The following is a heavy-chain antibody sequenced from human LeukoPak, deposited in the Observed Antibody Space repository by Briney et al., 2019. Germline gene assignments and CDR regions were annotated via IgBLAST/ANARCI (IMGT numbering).Heavy chain of an antibody. CDR2: INHSGST. CDR3: ARDQQLVVDY. D-gene: IGHD6-13*01. Sequence: PSETLSLTCAVYGGSFSNYCWSWIRQPPGKGLEWIGEINHSGSTNYNPSLKSRVTISVDTSKNQFSLKLSSVTAADTAVYYCARDQQLVVDYWGQGTLVTVSS. V-gene: IGHV4-34*01. CDR1: GGSFSNYC. J-gene: IGHJ4*02.